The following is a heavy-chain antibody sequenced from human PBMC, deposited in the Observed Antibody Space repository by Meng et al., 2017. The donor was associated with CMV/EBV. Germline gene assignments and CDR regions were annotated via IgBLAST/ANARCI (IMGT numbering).Heavy chain of an antibody. CDR1: GFTFSGSA. J-gene: IGHJ4*02. D-gene: IGHD5/OR15-5a*01. V-gene: IGHV3-73*01. Sequence: GESLKISCAASGFTFSGSAMHWVRQASGKGLEWVGRIRSKANSYATAYAASVKGRFTISRDDSKNTAYLQMNSLKTEDTAVYYYTRRLMSRGGLIDYWGQGTLVTVSS. CDR3: TRRLMSRGGLIDY. CDR2: IRSKANSYAT.